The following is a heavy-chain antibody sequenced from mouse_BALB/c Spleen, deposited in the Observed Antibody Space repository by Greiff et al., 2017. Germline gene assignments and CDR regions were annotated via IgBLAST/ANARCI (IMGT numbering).Heavy chain of an antibody. V-gene: IGHV5-9-4*01. CDR3: AREGLYAMDY. J-gene: IGHJ4*01. D-gene: IGHD3-3*01. CDR1: GFTFSSYA. Sequence: EVKLMESGGGLVKPGGSLKLSCAASGFTFSSYAMSWVRQSPEKRLEWVAEISSGGSYTYYPDTVTGRFTISRDNAKNTLYLEMSSLRSEDTAMYYCAREGLYAMDYWGQGTSVTVSS. CDR2: ISSGGSYT.